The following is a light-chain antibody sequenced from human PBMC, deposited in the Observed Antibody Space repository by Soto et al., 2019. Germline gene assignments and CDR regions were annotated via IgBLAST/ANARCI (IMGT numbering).Light chain of an antibody. CDR1: QSVSSGF. V-gene: IGKV3-20*01. J-gene: IGKJ1*01. CDR3: QQYGSSPRT. CDR2: GAS. Sequence: EIVLTQSPGPLSLSPGERATLSCRASQSVSSGFLAWYHQKPGQAPSLLIYGASSRATGIPDRFSGSGSGTDFTLTISRLEPEDFGVYYCQQYGSSPRTFGQGTKVEIK.